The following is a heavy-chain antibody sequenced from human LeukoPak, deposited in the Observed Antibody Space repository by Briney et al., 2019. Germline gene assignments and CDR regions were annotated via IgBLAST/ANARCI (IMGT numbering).Heavy chain of an antibody. J-gene: IGHJ3*02. V-gene: IGHV3-53*01. D-gene: IGHD3-22*01. CDR1: GFTVSSNY. CDR2: IYSGGST. CDR3: ARILLYYYDSSGYFDDAFDI. Sequence: PGGSLRLSCAASGFTVSSNYMSWVRQAPAKGLEWVSVIYSGGSTYYADSVKGRFTISRDNSKNTLYLQMNSLRAEDTAVYYCARILLYYYDSSGYFDDAFDIWGQGTMVTVSS.